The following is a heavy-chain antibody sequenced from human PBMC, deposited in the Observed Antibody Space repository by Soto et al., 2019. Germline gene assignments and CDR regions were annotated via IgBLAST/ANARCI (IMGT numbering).Heavy chain of an antibody. CDR1: GGTFSSYA. Sequence: ASVKVSCKASGGTFSSYAISWVRQAPGQGLEWMGGIIPIFGTANYAQKFQGRVTITADESTSTAYMELSSLRSEDTAVYYCARDLLRWFDPWGQGTLVTVSS. V-gene: IGHV1-69*13. CDR3: ARDLLRWFDP. J-gene: IGHJ5*02. CDR2: IIPIFGTA. D-gene: IGHD2-15*01.